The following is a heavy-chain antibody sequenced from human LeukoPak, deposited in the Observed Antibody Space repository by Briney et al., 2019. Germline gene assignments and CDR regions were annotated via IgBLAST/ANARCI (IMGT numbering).Heavy chain of an antibody. Sequence: GGSLRLSRAASGFTFSSYWMSWVRQAPGKGLEWVANIKHDGSVQYCVDSVKGRFTISRDNAKNSLYLQMNSLRAEDTAVYYCARDPEDYYDSSAYYDGFDMWGQGTTVTVSS. CDR2: IKHDGSVQ. CDR1: GFTFSSYW. CDR3: ARDPEDYYDSSAYYDGFDM. D-gene: IGHD3-22*01. J-gene: IGHJ3*02. V-gene: IGHV3-7*01.